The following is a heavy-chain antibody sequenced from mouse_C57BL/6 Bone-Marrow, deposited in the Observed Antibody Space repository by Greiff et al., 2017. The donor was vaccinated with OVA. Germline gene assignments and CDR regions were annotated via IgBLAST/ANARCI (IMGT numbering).Heavy chain of an antibody. CDR2: INPNNGGT. J-gene: IGHJ3*01. V-gene: IGHV1-18*01. CDR1: GYTFTDYN. D-gene: IGHD2-4*01. Sequence: VQLQQSGPELVKPGASVKIPCKASGYTFTDYNMDWVKQSHGKSLEWIGDINPNNGGTIYNQKFKGKATLTVDKSSSTAYMELRSLTSEDTAVYYCARGESLRLRLWFAYWGQGTLVTVSA. CDR3: ARGESLRLRLWFAY.